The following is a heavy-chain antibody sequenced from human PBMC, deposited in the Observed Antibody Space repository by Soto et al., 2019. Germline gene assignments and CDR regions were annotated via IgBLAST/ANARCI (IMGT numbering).Heavy chain of an antibody. CDR1: GYTFTSYG. CDR2: ISAYNGNT. CDR3: ARSITIFGVDHNGDFDY. D-gene: IGHD3-3*01. Sequence: GASVKVSCKASGYTFTSYGISWVRQAPGQGLEWMGWISAYNGNTNYARKLQGRVTMTTDTSTSTAYMELRSLRSDDTAVYYCARSITIFGVDHNGDFDYWGQGTLVTVSS. J-gene: IGHJ4*02. V-gene: IGHV1-18*01.